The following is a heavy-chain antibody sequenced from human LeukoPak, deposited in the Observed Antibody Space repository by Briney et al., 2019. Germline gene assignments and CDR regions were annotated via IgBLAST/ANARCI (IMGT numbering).Heavy chain of an antibody. D-gene: IGHD6-19*01. V-gene: IGHV3-73*01. CDR2: IRSKANSYAT. CDR3: ARELSSGWYFDY. Sequence: GGSLTLSCAASGFTFSGSAMHWVRQASGKGLEWVGRIRSKANSYATAYAASVKGRFTISRDDSKNTAYLQMNSLKTEDTAVYYCARELSSGWYFDYWGQGTLVTVSS. J-gene: IGHJ4*02. CDR1: GFTFSGSA.